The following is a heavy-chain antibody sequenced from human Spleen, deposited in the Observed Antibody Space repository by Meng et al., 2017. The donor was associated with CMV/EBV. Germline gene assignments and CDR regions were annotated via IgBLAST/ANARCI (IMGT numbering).Heavy chain of an antibody. CDR3: ARGPYYYDSSRMDV. J-gene: IGHJ6*02. CDR1: GGSFSGYY. V-gene: IGHV4-34*01. CDR2: INHSGST. Sequence: SETLSLTCAVYGGSFSGYYWSWIRQPPGKGLEWIGEINHSGSTNYNPSLKSQVTISVDTSKNQFSLKLSSVTAADTAVYYCARGPYYYDSSRMDVWGQGTTVTVSS. D-gene: IGHD3-22*01.